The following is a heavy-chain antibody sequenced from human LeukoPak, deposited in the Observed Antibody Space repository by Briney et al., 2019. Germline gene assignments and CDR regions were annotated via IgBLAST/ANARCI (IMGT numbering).Heavy chain of an antibody. CDR2: ISEGGST. CDR1: GFTFSSYA. J-gene: IGHJ4*02. D-gene: IGHD3-22*01. CDR3: AKEEAIVVTSFDY. Sequence: GGSLRLSCAASGFTFSSYAMTWVRQAPGKGLEWVSGISEGGSTYYADSVKGRFTISRDNSKNTLYLQMLSLRAEDTAVYYCAKEEAIVVTSFDYWGQGTLVTVSS. V-gene: IGHV3-23*01.